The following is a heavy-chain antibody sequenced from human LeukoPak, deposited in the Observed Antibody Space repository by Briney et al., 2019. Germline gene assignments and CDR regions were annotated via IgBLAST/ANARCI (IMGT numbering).Heavy chain of an antibody. CDR3: ARDHILAWFGDTDY. V-gene: IGHV1-46*01. J-gene: IGHJ4*02. CDR1: GYTFTSYY. D-gene: IGHD3-10*01. CDR2: INPTGGST. Sequence: GASVKVSCKASGYTFTSYYMHWVRQAPGQGLEWMGLINPTGGSTGYAQKFQGRVTMTRDMSTSTDYMELSSLRSEDTAVYYCARDHILAWFGDTDYWGQGTLVTVSS.